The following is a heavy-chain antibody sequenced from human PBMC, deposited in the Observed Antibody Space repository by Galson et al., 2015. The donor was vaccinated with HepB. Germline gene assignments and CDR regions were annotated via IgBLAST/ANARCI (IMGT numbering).Heavy chain of an antibody. CDR1: GFSFSIYA. V-gene: IGHV3-23*01. CDR2: IDNDVVTA. D-gene: IGHD3-16*01. Sequence: SLRLSCAASGFSFSIYAMNWVRQAPGKGLEWVSTIDNDVVTAFYADSVKGRFTISRDNSKNTVYLQMNNLRGEDTAVYYCAKGRGMILEPWFFDYWGQGAPVTVSS. CDR3: AKGRGMILEPWFFDY. J-gene: IGHJ4*02.